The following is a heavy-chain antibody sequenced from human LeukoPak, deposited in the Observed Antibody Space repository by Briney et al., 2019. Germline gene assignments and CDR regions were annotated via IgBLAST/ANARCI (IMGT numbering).Heavy chain of an antibody. CDR1: GGSISSSSYY. Sequence: SETLSLTCTVSGGSISSSSYYWGWIRQPPGKGLEWIGSIYYSGSTYYNPSLKSRVTISVDASKNQFSLKLSSVTAADTAVYYCARDRDSSSWNNPFDYWGQGTLVTVSS. D-gene: IGHD6-13*01. CDR3: ARDRDSSSWNNPFDY. CDR2: IYYSGST. V-gene: IGHV4-39*07. J-gene: IGHJ4*02.